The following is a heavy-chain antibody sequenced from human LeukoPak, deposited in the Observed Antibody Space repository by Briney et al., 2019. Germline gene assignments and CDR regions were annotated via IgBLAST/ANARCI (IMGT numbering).Heavy chain of an antibody. CDR1: GFTFSSYG. V-gene: IGHV3-30*18. D-gene: IGHD7-27*01. J-gene: IGHJ6*02. Sequence: PGGSLRLSCAASGFTFSSYGMHWVRQAPGKGLEWVAVISYDGSNKYYADSVKGRFTISRDNSKNTLYLQMNSLRAEDTAVYYCAKDDHPLGTYYYYGMDVWGQGTTVTVSS. CDR3: AKDDHPLGTYYYYGMDV. CDR2: ISYDGSNK.